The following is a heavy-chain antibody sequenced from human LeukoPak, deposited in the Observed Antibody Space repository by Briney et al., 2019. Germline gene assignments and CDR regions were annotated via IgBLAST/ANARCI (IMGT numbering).Heavy chain of an antibody. Sequence: SETLSLTCTVSGGSISSDYWSWIRQPPGKGLEWIGYIYYSGRTYYNPSLKSRITISVDTSKNQFSLKLSSVTAADTAVYYCARGARGSYSYWGQGTLVTVSS. CDR1: GGSISSDY. CDR3: ARGARGSYSY. CDR2: IYYSGRT. J-gene: IGHJ4*02. D-gene: IGHD1-26*01. V-gene: IGHV4-59*08.